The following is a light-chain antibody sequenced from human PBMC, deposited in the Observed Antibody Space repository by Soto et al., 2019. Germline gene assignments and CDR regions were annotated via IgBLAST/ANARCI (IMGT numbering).Light chain of an antibody. CDR2: DAS. CDR1: QSVSSY. Sequence: EIVLTQSPATLSLSPGERATVSCRSSQSVSSYLAWYQQKPGQAPRLLIYDASNRATGIPDRFSGSGSGTDFTLTISRLEPEDFAVYYCQQYGTSPTWTFGQGTKVDI. J-gene: IGKJ1*01. CDR3: QQYGTSPTWT. V-gene: IGKV3-20*01.